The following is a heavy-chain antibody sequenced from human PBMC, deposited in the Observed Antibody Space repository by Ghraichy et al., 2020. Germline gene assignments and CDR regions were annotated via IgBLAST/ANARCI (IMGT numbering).Heavy chain of an antibody. CDR2: IYYSGST. D-gene: IGHD5-24*01. CDR1: GGSISSFY. J-gene: IGHJ4*02. V-gene: IGHV4-59*01. CDR3: ARGGWLQFDY. Sequence: SETLCLTCTVSGGSISSFYWSWIRQPPGKGLEWIGYIYYSGSTSYNPSLKSRVTISEDTSKNQFSLKMSSVTAADTAVYYCARGGWLQFDYWGQGTLVTVSS.